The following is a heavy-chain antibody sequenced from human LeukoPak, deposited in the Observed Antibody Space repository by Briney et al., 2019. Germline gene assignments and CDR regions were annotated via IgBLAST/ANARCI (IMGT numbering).Heavy chain of an antibody. V-gene: IGHV3-74*01. J-gene: IGHJ4*02. CDR1: GFTFSSYW. Sequence: GGSLRLSCAASGFTFSSYWMHWVRQAPGKGLVWVSRINSDGSSTSYADSVKGRFTISRDNAKNTLHLQMNSLRAEHKAVYYCAREISIAAAGLFDYWGQGTLVTVSS. CDR3: AREISIAAAGLFDY. CDR2: INSDGSST. D-gene: IGHD6-13*01.